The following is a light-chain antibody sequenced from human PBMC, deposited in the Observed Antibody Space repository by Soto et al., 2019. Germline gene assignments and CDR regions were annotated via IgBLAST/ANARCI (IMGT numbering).Light chain of an antibody. V-gene: IGKV3-11*01. CDR3: QQYAGSPWT. CDR1: QSVSSY. CDR2: DAS. Sequence: EIVLTQSPATLSLSPGERATLSCRASQSVSSYLAWYQQKPGQAPRLLIYDASNRATGIPARFSGSGSGTDFTLTISRLEPEDFAVYYCQQYAGSPWTFGRGTKVDI. J-gene: IGKJ1*01.